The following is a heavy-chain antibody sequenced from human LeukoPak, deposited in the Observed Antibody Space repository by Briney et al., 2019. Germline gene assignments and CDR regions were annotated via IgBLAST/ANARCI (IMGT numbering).Heavy chain of an antibody. D-gene: IGHD5-24*01. Sequence: GGSLRLSCTASGFTFSSYWMHWVRQAPGRGLVWVSRINSDGGSTSYADSVKGRFTISRDNAKNTLYLQMNSLRAEDTAVYYCARRIQGMAPYYFDYWGQGTLVTVSS. CDR1: GFTFSSYW. J-gene: IGHJ4*02. CDR2: INSDGGST. V-gene: IGHV3-74*01. CDR3: ARRIQGMAPYYFDY.